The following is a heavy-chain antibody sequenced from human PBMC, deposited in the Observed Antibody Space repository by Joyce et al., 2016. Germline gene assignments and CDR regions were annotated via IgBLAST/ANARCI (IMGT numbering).Heavy chain of an antibody. Sequence: QLVESGGGVVKAGGSLRLSCEASGSPFSSSSMSWFRQAPGNGLEWVAAIGASSYYIVHAETVRGRFTVSRDNTKKTLYLQMNSLGAEDSAVFYCARGGISYYYAMDVWGKETTVTVSS. D-gene: IGHD3-16*01. J-gene: IGHJ6*04. CDR1: GSPFSSSS. CDR2: IGASSYYI. V-gene: IGHV3-21*01. CDR3: ARGGISYYYAMDV.